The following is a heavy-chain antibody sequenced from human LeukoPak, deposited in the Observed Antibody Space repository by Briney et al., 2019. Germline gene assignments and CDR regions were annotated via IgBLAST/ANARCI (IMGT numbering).Heavy chain of an antibody. D-gene: IGHD3-10*01. J-gene: IGHJ4*02. Sequence: GGSLRLSCAASGFTFSSYWMHWVRQAPGKGLVWVSRINTDGSSTSYADSVKGRFTISRDNAKNTLYLQMNSLRAEDTAVYYCARVDGSGSSHFDYWGRGTLVTVSS. V-gene: IGHV3-74*01. CDR2: INTDGSST. CDR1: GFTFSSYW. CDR3: ARVDGSGSSHFDY.